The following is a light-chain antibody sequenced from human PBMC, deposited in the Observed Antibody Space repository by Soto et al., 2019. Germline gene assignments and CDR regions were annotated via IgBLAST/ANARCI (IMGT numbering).Light chain of an antibody. J-gene: IGKJ2*01. CDR2: GAS. V-gene: IGKV3-20*01. CDR3: HQHGSSPGYT. Sequence: EIVLTQSPGTLSLSPGERATLSCRASQSVSSSYLAWYQQKPGQAPRLLIYGASSRATGIPDRFSGSGCGTDFTLIISSLKPEDVAVYYCHQHGSSPGYTFGHGTKLEIK. CDR1: QSVSSSY.